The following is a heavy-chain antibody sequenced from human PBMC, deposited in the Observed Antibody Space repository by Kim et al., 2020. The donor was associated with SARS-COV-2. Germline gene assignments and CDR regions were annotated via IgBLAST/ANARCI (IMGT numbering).Heavy chain of an antibody. Sequence: SETLSLTCTVSGGSISSYYWSWIRQPPGKGLEWIGYIYYSGSTNYNPSLKSRVTISVDTSKNQFSLKLSSVTAADTAVYYCARTGTTGFDYWGQGTLVTVSS. D-gene: IGHD1-1*01. CDR2: IYYSGST. J-gene: IGHJ4*02. CDR1: GGSISSYY. CDR3: ARTGTTGFDY. V-gene: IGHV4-59*08.